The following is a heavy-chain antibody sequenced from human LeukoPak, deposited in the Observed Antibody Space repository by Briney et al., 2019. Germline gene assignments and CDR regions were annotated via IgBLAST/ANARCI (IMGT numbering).Heavy chain of an antibody. D-gene: IGHD5-12*01. Sequence: PGGSLRLSCAASGFTFSNAWMSWVREAPGRGRGGVGRIKSKTDGGKTDYAAPVKGRFTISRDDSKNTLYLQMNSLKTEDTAVYYCTTDGYSGYAFDYWGQGTLVTVS. CDR1: GFTFSNAW. CDR2: IKSKTDGGKT. CDR3: TTDGYSGYAFDY. V-gene: IGHV3-15*01. J-gene: IGHJ4*02.